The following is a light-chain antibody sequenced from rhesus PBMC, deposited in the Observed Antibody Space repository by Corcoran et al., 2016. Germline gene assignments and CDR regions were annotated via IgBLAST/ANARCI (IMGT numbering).Light chain of an antibody. CDR1: QDISNS. V-gene: IGKV1-33*02. CDR2: AAS. J-gene: IGKJ3*01. Sequence: DIQMTQSPSSVSASVGDRVTITCQASQDISNSLAWYQLRPGTVPKLLIYAASTLQRGVPSRFSGRGSWTDFTLTVSSLQPEDFATYYCQHGYGVPFTFGPGTKLDIK. CDR3: QHGYGVPFT.